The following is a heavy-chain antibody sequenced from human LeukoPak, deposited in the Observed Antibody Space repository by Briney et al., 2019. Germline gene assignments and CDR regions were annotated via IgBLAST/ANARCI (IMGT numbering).Heavy chain of an antibody. J-gene: IGHJ5*02. D-gene: IGHD3-22*01. Sequence: TGGSLRLSCAASGFTFSRYWMHWVRQGPGKGLVWVSRINSDGSSTSYADSVKGRFTISRDNAKNTLYLQMNSLRAEDTAVYYCARGGDSSAFNWFDPWGQGTLVTVS. CDR1: GFTFSRYW. CDR3: ARGGDSSAFNWFDP. CDR2: INSDGSST. V-gene: IGHV3-74*01.